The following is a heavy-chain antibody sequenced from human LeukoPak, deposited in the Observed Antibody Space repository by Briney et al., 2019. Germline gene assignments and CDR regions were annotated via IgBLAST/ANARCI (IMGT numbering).Heavy chain of an antibody. CDR3: AKDNYGPFDY. V-gene: IGHV3-30*18. D-gene: IGHD3-10*01. CDR1: GFTFSSYG. CDR2: ISYDGSNK. J-gene: IGHJ4*02. Sequence: PGRSLRLSCAASGFTFSSYGMHWVRQAPGKGLEWVALISYDGSNKYYADSVKGRFTISRDNSKNTLYLQMNSLRAEDTAVYYCAKDNYGPFDYWGQGTLVTVSS.